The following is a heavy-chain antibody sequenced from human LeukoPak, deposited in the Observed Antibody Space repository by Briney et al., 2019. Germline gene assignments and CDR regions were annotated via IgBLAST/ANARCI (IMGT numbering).Heavy chain of an antibody. CDR1: GGTFSSYA. J-gene: IGHJ6*03. V-gene: IGHV1-69*05. D-gene: IGHD6-13*01. CDR2: IIPIFGTA. Sequence: SVKVSCKASGGTFSSYAISWVRQAPGQGLEWMGGIIPIFGTANYAQKFQGRVTITRNTSISTAYMELSSLRSEDTAVYYCARGGYSSSWPPFRYYYYYMDVWGKGTTVTVSS. CDR3: ARGGYSSSWPPFRYYYYYMDV.